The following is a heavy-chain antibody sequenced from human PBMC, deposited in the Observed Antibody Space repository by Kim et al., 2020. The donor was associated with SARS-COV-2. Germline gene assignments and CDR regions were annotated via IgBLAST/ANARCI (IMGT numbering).Heavy chain of an antibody. CDR3: VKEASRLKDFAF. J-gene: IGHJ4*02. V-gene: IGHV1-46*01. Sequence: YAQKFPGRVTMTRDTSANTVYMEVSSLRSEDTAIYYCVKEASRLKDFAFWGQGTLVIVSS.